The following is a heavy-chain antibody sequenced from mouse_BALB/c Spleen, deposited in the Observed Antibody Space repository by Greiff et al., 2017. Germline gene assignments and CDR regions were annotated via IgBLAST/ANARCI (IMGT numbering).Heavy chain of an antibody. D-gene: IGHD2-1*01. Sequence: DVMLVESGGGLVQPGGSRKLSCAASGFTFSSFGMHWVRQAPEKGLEWVAYISSGSSTIYYADTVKGRFTISRDNPKNTLFLQMTSLRSEDTAMYYCARVGYGNYGAMDYWGQGTSVTVSS. CDR2: ISSGSSTI. CDR3: ARVGYGNYGAMDY. CDR1: GFTFSSFG. V-gene: IGHV5-17*02. J-gene: IGHJ4*01.